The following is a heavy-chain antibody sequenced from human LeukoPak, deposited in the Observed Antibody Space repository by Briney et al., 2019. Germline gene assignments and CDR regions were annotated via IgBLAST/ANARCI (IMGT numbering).Heavy chain of an antibody. Sequence: PGGSLRPSCAASGVTLRGYEINSGRQAPGNGLEWVSAISDSGLSTYYADSVKGRFTISRDNSKNTLYLQMNSLRAEDTALYYCAKGTKGYCSYTSCPNWLDPWGQGTLVTVSS. J-gene: IGHJ5*02. CDR1: GVTLRGYE. V-gene: IGHV3-23*01. CDR3: AKGTKGYCSYTSCPNWLDP. D-gene: IGHD2-2*01. CDR2: ISDSGLST.